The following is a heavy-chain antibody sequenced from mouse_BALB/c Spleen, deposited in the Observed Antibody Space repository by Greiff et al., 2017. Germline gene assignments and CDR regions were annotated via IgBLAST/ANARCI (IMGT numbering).Heavy chain of an antibody. J-gene: IGHJ3*01. V-gene: IGHV5-4*02. Sequence: EVKLVESGGGLVQPGGSLKLSCAASGFTFSDYYMYWVRQTPEKRLEWVATISDGGSYTYYPDSVKGRFTISRDNAKNNLYLQMSSLKSEDTAMYYCARGDGSSYRTWFAYWGQGTLVTVSA. CDR1: GFTFSDYY. D-gene: IGHD1-1*01. CDR2: ISDGGSYT. CDR3: ARGDGSSYRTWFAY.